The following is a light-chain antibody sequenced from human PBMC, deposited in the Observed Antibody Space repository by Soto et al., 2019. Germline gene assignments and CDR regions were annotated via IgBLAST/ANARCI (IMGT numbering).Light chain of an antibody. Sequence: DVQMTQSPSSLSAFVRDRDTNTCRASQGIAPYLAWFQQKPGKVPKLLIYATSTLQSGVPSRFSGSGSGTDFTLTINSLQSEDVGTYYCQKYNSAPLTFGGGTKVDIK. CDR3: QKYNSAPLT. CDR1: QGIAPY. CDR2: ATS. V-gene: IGKV1-27*01. J-gene: IGKJ4*01.